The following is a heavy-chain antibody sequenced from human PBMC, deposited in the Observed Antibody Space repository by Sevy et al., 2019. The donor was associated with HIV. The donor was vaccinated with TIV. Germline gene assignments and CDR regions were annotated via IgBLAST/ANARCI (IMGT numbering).Heavy chain of an antibody. CDR3: ARAPPVRSGDDSLNWFDP. D-gene: IGHD5-12*01. J-gene: IGHJ5*02. CDR2: IHYTGTT. CDR1: GGSISAYH. Sequence: LPCTVSGGSISAYHWSWIRQPPGKGLEYIGYIHYTGTTNYNPSLKSRVTISVDTSKNQFSLKLRSVTAADTALYYCARAPPVRSGDDSLNWFDPWGQGTLVTVSS. V-gene: IGHV4-59*01.